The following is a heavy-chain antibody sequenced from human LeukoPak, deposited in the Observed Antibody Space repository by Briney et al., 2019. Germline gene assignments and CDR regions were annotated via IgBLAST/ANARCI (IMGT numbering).Heavy chain of an antibody. Sequence: TGGPLKLSWAASGFTFSDYYMSWVRQAPGKGLEWVANIKPDGTEKNYLDSVKGRFTISRDNARTSLYLQMNSLRADDTAVYYCATDCRRAGATGGSDYWGQGTLVTVSS. D-gene: IGHD1-26*01. V-gene: IGHV3-7*03. J-gene: IGHJ4*02. CDR1: GFTFSDYY. CDR3: ATDCRRAGATGGSDY. CDR2: IKPDGTEK.